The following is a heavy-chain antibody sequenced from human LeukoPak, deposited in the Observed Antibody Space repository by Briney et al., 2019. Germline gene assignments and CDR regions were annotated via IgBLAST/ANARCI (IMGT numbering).Heavy chain of an antibody. CDR3: AIKGGYYDFWSGYLDY. J-gene: IGHJ4*02. CDR1: GFTFSSYA. Sequence: PGGSLRLSCAASGFTFSSYAMSWVRQAPGKGLEWVSAISGSGGSTYYADSVKGRFTISRDNSKNTLYLQMNSLRAEDTAVYYCAIKGGYYDFWSGYLDYWGQGTLVTVSP. V-gene: IGHV3-23*01. CDR2: ISGSGGST. D-gene: IGHD3-3*01.